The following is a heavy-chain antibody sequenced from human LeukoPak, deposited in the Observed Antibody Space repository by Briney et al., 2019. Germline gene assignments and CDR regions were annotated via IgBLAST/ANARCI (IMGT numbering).Heavy chain of an antibody. D-gene: IGHD3-22*01. J-gene: IGHJ3*02. CDR3: ARGDSSGYYTDAFDI. CDR1: GGSIGSYY. V-gene: IGHV4-59*01. CDR2: IYYSGST. Sequence: SETLSLTCTVSGGSIGSYYWSWIRQPPGKGLEWIGYIYYSGSTNYNPSLKSRVTISVDTSKNQFSLKLSSVTAADTAVYYCARGDSSGYYTDAFDIWGQGTMVTVSS.